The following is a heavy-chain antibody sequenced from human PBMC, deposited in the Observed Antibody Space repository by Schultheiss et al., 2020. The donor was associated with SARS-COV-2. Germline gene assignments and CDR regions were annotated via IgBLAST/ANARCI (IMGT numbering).Heavy chain of an antibody. CDR3: ARITMVRGVTNWFDP. Sequence: TLSLTCTVSGGAISSSSYYWGWIRQPPGKGLEWLALIDWDDDKYYSTSLKTRLTISKDTSKNQVVLTMTNMDPVDTATYYCARITMVRGVTNWFDPWGQGTLVTGSS. V-gene: IGHV2-70*01. CDR1: GGAISSSSYY. D-gene: IGHD3-10*01. CDR2: IDWDDDK. J-gene: IGHJ5*02.